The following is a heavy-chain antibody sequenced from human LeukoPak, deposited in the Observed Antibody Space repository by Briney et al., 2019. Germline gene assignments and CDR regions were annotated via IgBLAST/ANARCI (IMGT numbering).Heavy chain of an antibody. CDR3: ARGSRKWELQTRDFDY. V-gene: IGHV3-30-3*01. CDR1: GFTFSSYA. J-gene: IGHJ4*02. Sequence: GRSLRLSCAASGFTFSSYAMHWVRQAPGKGLEWVAVISYDGSNKYYADSVKGRFTISRDNAKNSLYLQMNSLRAEDTAVYYCARGSRKWELQTRDFDYWGQGTLVTVSS. D-gene: IGHD1-26*01. CDR2: ISYDGSNK.